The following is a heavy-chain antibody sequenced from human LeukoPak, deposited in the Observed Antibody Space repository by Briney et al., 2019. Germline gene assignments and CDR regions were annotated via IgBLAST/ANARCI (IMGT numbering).Heavy chain of an antibody. V-gene: IGHV1-2*06. CDR3: ARGADSSGISDFDY. CDR1: GYTFTGYY. Sequence: ASVKVSCKASGYTFTGYYMHWVRHAPGQGVEWMGRINPNSGGTNYAQKFQGRVTMTRDTSISTAYMELSRLRSDDTAVYYCARGADSSGISDFDYWGQGTLVTVSS. D-gene: IGHD6-19*01. CDR2: INPNSGGT. J-gene: IGHJ4*02.